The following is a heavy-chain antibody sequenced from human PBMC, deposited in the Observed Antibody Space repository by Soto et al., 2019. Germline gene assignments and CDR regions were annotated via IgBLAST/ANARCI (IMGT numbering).Heavy chain of an antibody. V-gene: IGHV1-3*01. D-gene: IGHD6-19*01. CDR3: ARDDVGSAWPY. CDR2: INADNGNT. J-gene: IGHJ4*02. Sequence: ASVKVSCTTSGYSFIANAVHWVRQAPGQGLEWMGWINADNGNTKYSRKMQGRLTISRDTSASTVYMELTGLTSEDTAVYFCARDDVGSAWPYWGQGTLVTVSS. CDR1: GYSFIANA.